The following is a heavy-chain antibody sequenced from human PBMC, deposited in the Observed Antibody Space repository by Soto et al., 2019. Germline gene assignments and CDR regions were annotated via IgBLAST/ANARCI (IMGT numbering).Heavy chain of an antibody. Sequence: QVQLVESGGGVVQPGRSLRLSCAASGFTFSSYGMHWVRQAPGKGLEWVAVIWYDGSNKYYADSVKGRFTISRDNSKNTLYLQMNSLRAEDTAVYYCARGKQQLALDYWGQGTLVTVSS. CDR3: ARGKQQLALDY. D-gene: IGHD6-13*01. J-gene: IGHJ4*02. CDR1: GFTFSSYG. V-gene: IGHV3-33*01. CDR2: IWYDGSNK.